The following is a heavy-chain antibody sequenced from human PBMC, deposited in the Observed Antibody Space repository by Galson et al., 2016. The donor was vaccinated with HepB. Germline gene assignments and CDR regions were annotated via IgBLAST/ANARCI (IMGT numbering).Heavy chain of an antibody. V-gene: IGHV3-21*01. CDR3: ARSQSVSGTRRSGLGY. CDR2: IDSSSTFI. Sequence: SLRLSCAASGFTFSSYSMNWVRQAPGKGLEYVSSIDSSSTFIYYPDSVKGRFTISRDNAKNSLYLQMNSLRAEDTAVYYCARSQSVSGTRRSGLGYWGRGTLVTVSS. D-gene: IGHD6-19*01. CDR1: GFTFSSYS. J-gene: IGHJ4*02.